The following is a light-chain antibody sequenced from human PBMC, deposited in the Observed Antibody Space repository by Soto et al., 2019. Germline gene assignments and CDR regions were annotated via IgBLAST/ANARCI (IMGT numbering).Light chain of an antibody. V-gene: IGLV2-14*01. CDR1: SSDVGNYKY. CDR2: EVS. Sequence: SALNQPASVSGSPGQSITISCTGTSSDVGNYKYVSWYQQHPGKAPKLMIYEVSNRPSGVSNRFSGSKSGNTASLTISGLQAEDETDYYCFSYTSSGTYVFGTGTKVTVL. CDR3: FSYTSSGTYV. J-gene: IGLJ1*01.